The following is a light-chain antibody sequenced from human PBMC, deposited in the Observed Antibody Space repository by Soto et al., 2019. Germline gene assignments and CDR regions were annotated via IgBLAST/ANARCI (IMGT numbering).Light chain of an antibody. CDR2: GAS. J-gene: IGKJ5*01. V-gene: IGKV3-15*01. Sequence: IVMTQSPATLSVSPGQRATLFSRASQSVSSNLAWYQQKPGQAPRLFIYGASTRATAIPPRVSGIGSGTEVTLTISSLQSEEVAVYDGQQYDNWPITFGQGTRLEI. CDR1: QSVSSN. CDR3: QQYDNWPIT.